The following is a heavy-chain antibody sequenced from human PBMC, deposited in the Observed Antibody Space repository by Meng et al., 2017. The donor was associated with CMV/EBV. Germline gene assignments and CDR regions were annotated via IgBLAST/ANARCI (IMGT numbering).Heavy chain of an antibody. J-gene: IGHJ4*02. CDR2: ISSSSSYI. Sequence: GESLKISCAASGFTFSSYSMNWVRQAPGKGLEWVSSISSSSSYIYYADSVKGRFTISRDNAKNSLYLQMNSLRAEDTAVYYCARDSHYYYDSSYFLLGRRETLLGGADYWGQGTLVTVSS. D-gene: IGHD3-22*01. CDR3: ARDSHYYYDSSYFLLGRRETLLGGADY. V-gene: IGHV3-21*01. CDR1: GFTFSSYS.